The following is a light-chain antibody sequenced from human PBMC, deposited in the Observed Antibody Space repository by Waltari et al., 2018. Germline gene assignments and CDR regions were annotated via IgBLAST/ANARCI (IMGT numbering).Light chain of an antibody. CDR3: CSYAGSSTWV. CDR1: SREVGTYNL. CDR2: EVS. Sequence: QSALTQPASVSGSPGQSITISCTGTSREVGTYNLFHWYQQHPGKAPKFMIYEVSKRPSGVSNRFSGSKSGNTASLTISGLQAEDEAAYYCCSYAGSSTWVFGGGTKLTVL. J-gene: IGLJ3*02. V-gene: IGLV2-23*02.